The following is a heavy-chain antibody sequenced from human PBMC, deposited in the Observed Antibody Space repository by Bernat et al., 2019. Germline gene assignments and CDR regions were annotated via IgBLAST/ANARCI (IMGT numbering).Heavy chain of an antibody. CDR3: ARDWVGETKELRDFDWYGMDV. J-gene: IGHJ6*02. D-gene: IGHD3-9*01. Sequence: QVQLVQSGAEVKKPGASVKVSCKASGYTFTSYGISWVRQAPGQGLEWMGWISAYNGNTNYAQKLQGRVTMTTDTSTSTAYMELRSLRSDDTAVYYCARDWVGETKELRDFDWYGMDVWGQGTTVTVSS. CDR2: ISAYNGNT. CDR1: GYTFTSYG. V-gene: IGHV1-18*01.